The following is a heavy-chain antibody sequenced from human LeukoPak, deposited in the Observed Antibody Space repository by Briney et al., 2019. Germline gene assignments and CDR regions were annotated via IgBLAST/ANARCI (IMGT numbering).Heavy chain of an antibody. D-gene: IGHD3-22*01. J-gene: IGHJ4*02. V-gene: IGHV1-18*01. Sequence: ASVKVSCKASGYTFTSYGISWVRQAPGQGLEWMGWISAYNGNTDYAQKLQGRVTMTTDTSTSTAYMELRSPRSDDTAVYYCARTVPSYYYDSSGFSIFDYWGQGTLVTVSS. CDR3: ARTVPSYYYDSSGFSIFDY. CDR1: GYTFTSYG. CDR2: ISAYNGNT.